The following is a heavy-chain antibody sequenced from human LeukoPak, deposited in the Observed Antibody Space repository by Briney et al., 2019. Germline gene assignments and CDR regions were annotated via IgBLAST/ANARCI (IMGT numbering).Heavy chain of an antibody. CDR1: GFTFSSFS. D-gene: IGHD3-22*01. CDR2: ISSSSSYI. CDR3: ASYYYDSSGYSKFPADY. J-gene: IGHJ4*02. V-gene: IGHV3-21*01. Sequence: PGGSLRLSCAASGFTFSSFSMNWVRQAPGKGLEWVSSISSSSSYIYYADSVKGRFTISRDNAKNSLYLQMNSLRAEDTAVYYCASYYYDSSGYSKFPADYWGQGTLVTVSS.